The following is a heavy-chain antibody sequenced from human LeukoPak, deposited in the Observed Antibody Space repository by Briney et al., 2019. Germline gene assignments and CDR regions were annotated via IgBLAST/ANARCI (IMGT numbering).Heavy chain of an antibody. CDR1: GGSFSGYY. CDR3: ARGASVDTAMVPFDY. CDR2: INHSGST. D-gene: IGHD5-18*01. V-gene: IGHV4-34*01. J-gene: IGHJ4*02. Sequence: TSETLSLTCAVYGGSFSGYYWSWIRQPPGKGLEWIGEINHSGSTNYNPSLKSRVTISVDTSKNQFSLKLSSVTAADTAVSYCARGASVDTAMVPFDYWGQGTLVTVSS.